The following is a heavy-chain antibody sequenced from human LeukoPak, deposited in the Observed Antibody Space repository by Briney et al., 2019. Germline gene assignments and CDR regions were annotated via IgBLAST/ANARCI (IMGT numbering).Heavy chain of an antibody. J-gene: IGHJ4*02. CDR3: AGPAADCTNGVCYVN. Sequence: PGGSLRLSCAASGFTFCSYAMSWVRQAPGKGLEWVSAISGSGGSTYYADSVKGRFTISRDNSKNTLYLQMNSLRAEDTAVYYCAGPAADCTNGVCYVNWGQGTLVTVSS. CDR2: ISGSGGST. V-gene: IGHV3-23*01. D-gene: IGHD2-8*01. CDR1: GFTFCSYA.